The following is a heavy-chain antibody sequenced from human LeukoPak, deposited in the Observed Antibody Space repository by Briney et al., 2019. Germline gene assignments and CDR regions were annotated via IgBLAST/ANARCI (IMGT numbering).Heavy chain of an antibody. CDR3: ARRPLYCSGGSCSGRWFDP. CDR2: INHSGTT. V-gene: IGHV4-34*01. D-gene: IGHD2-15*01. J-gene: IGHJ5*02. CDR1: GGSFSGYY. Sequence: SETLSLTCAVYGGSFSGYYWSWIRQPPGKGLEWIGEINHSGTTDYNPSLKSRVTISVDTSKNQFSLKLSSVTAADTAVYYCARRPLYCSGGSCSGRWFDPWGQGTLVTVSS.